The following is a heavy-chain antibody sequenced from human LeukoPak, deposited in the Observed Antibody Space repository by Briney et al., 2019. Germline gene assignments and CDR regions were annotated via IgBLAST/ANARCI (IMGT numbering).Heavy chain of an antibody. CDR2: ISYDGSNK. CDR3: ASRELDY. D-gene: IGHD5-24*01. Sequence: GGSLRLSCAASGFTFSSYAMHWVRQAPGKGLEWVAVISYDGSNKYYADSVKGRFTISRDNSKNTVYLQVRSLRPEDTAVYYCASRELDYWGQGTLVTVSS. J-gene: IGHJ4*02. CDR1: GFTFSSYA. V-gene: IGHV3-30-3*01.